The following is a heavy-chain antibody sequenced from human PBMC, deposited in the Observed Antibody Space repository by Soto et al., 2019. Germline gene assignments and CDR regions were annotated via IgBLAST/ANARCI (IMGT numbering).Heavy chain of an antibody. Sequence: EVQLVESGGGLVQPGGSLRLSCVASGFTFSSYSMNWVRQAPGKGLEWVSYISSTSSSIYYADSVKGRFTISRDNAKNSLYLEMNSLRAEDTAVYYCARDSSGWFRSDYWGQGTLVTVSS. J-gene: IGHJ4*02. CDR1: GFTFSSYS. CDR2: ISSTSSSI. V-gene: IGHV3-48*01. D-gene: IGHD6-19*01. CDR3: ARDSSGWFRSDY.